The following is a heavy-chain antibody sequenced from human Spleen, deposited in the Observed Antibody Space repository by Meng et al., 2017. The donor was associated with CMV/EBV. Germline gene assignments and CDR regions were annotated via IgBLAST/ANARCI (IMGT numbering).Heavy chain of an antibody. J-gene: IGHJ2*01. CDR1: GFTFSNYA. CDR2: ISGSGDYT. Sequence: GESLKISCAASGFTFSNYAMSWVRQAPGKGLEWVSGISGSGDYTYYADSVKGRFTSSRDNSKSTLYLQMTSLRAEDTAVYYCAKEGLDCISTSCYPHRFFDLWGRGTLVTVSS. CDR3: AKEGLDCISTSCYPHRFFDL. V-gene: IGHV3-23*01. D-gene: IGHD2-2*01.